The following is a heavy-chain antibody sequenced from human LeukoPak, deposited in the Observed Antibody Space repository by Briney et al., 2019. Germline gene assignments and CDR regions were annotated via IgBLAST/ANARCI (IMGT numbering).Heavy chain of an antibody. CDR3: ARHVVAVGFDY. CDR1: GFTFRSSE. CDR2: ISEGGKTK. J-gene: IGHJ4*02. V-gene: IGHV3-48*03. D-gene: IGHD3-22*01. Sequence: PGGSLRLSCAASGFTFRSSEMNWVRQAPGKGLEWVSYISEGGKTKYYAHSVKGRFTISRDNAKNSPYLQMNSLRAEDTAVYYCARHVVAVGFDYWGQGTLVTVSS.